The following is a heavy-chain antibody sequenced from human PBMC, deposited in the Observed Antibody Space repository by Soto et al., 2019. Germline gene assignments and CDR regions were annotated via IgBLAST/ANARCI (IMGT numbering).Heavy chain of an antibody. V-gene: IGHV4-61*01. J-gene: IGHJ4*02. CDR3: ARALRSSGYNVWYFDY. CDR2: IYYSGST. Sequence: HSETLSLTCAVCGGSASSGSYYWSWIRQPPGKGLEWIGYIYYSGSTNYNPSLKSRVTISVDRSKNQFSLKPSSVTAADTAVYYCARALRSSGYNVWYFDYWGQGTLVTVSS. D-gene: IGHD3-22*01. CDR1: GGSASSGSYY.